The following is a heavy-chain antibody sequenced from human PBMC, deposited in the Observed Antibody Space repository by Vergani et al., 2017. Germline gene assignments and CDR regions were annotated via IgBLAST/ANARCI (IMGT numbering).Heavy chain of an antibody. CDR1: GGTFSSYA. CDR3: ARAYDILTGSDHDAFDI. CDR2: IIPIFGTA. V-gene: IGHV1-69*01. J-gene: IGHJ3*02. Sequence: QVQLVQSGAEVKKPGSSVKVSCKASGGTFSSYAISWVRQAPGQGLEWMGGIIPIFGTANYAQKFQGRVTITADESTSTAYMELSSLRSEDTAVYYCARAYDILTGSDHDAFDIWGQGTMVTVSS. D-gene: IGHD3-9*01.